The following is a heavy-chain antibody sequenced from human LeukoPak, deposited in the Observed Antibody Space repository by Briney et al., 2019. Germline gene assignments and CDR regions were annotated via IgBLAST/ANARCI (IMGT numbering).Heavy chain of an antibody. J-gene: IGHJ4*02. D-gene: IGHD2-15*01. CDR3: ARGSDGYIDY. Sequence: SQTLSLTCAISGDSVSSNSAAWNWIGQSPSRGLEWLGRTYYRSNWYNGYAVSVKSRLTINADTSKNQFSLQLNSVTPEDTAVYYCARGSDGYIDYWGQGTLVTVSS. V-gene: IGHV6-1*01. CDR2: TYYRSNWYN. CDR1: GDSVSSNSAA.